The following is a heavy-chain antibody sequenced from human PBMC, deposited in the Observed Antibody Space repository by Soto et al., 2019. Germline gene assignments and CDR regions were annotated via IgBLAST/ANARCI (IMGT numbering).Heavy chain of an antibody. V-gene: IGHV4-59*01. Sequence: PSETLSLTCTVSGGSINYSYWTWIRQSPGKGLEWIGYISYTGSANYNASLKSRLTISVDTSKNRFSLKLSSVTAADTALYYCARVNYGDYYYGMDVWGQGTTVTVSS. J-gene: IGHJ6*02. CDR2: ISYTGSA. CDR3: ARVNYGDYYYGMDV. CDR1: GGSINYSY. D-gene: IGHD4-17*01.